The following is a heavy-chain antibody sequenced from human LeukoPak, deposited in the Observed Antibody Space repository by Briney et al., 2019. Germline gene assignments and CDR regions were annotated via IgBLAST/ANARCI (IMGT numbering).Heavy chain of an antibody. CDR3: AREEYYYDSSGSKSSDY. CDR1: GFTFSSYS. CDR2: ISSSSSYI. J-gene: IGHJ4*02. Sequence: GSLRLSCAASGFTFSSYSMNWVRQAPGKGLEWVSSISSSSSYIYYADSVKGRFTISRDNAKNSLYLQMNSLRAEDTAVYYCAREEYYYDSSGSKSSDYWGQGTLVTVSS. D-gene: IGHD3-22*01. V-gene: IGHV3-21*01.